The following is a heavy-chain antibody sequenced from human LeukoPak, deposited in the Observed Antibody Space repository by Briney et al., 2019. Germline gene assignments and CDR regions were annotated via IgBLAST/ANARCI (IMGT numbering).Heavy chain of an antibody. CDR3: ARDADSSGPTCFDY. CDR2: INPNSGGT. D-gene: IGHD3-22*01. Sequence: GASVKVSCKASGYTFTGYYIHWVRQAPGQGLEWMGWINPNSGGTNYAQKFQGRVTMTRDTSISTAYMELSRLRSDDTAVYYCARDADSSGPTCFDYWGQGTLVTVSS. V-gene: IGHV1-2*02. J-gene: IGHJ4*02. CDR1: GYTFTGYY.